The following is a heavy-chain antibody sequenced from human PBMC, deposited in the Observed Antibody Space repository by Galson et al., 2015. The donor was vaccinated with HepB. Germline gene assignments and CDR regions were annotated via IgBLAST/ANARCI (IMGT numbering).Heavy chain of an antibody. J-gene: IGHJ4*02. V-gene: IGHV7-4-1*02. D-gene: IGHD3-3*01. Sequence: SVKVSCKASGGTFSSYAISWVRQAPGQGLEWMGWINTNTGNPTYAQGFTGRFVFSLDTSVSTAYLQISSLKAEDTAVYYCARALITIFGVVQYYFDYWGQGTLVTVSS. CDR3: ARALITIFGVVQYYFDY. CDR2: INTNTGNP. CDR1: GGTFSSYA.